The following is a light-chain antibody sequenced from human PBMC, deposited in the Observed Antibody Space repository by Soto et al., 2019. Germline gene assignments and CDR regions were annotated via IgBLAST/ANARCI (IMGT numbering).Light chain of an antibody. CDR2: DAS. CDR3: QQRSNWPIT. J-gene: IGKJ5*01. CDR1: QSVSSY. Sequence: EIVLTQSPATLSLSPGERATLSCRAGQSVSSYLAWYQQKPGQAPRLLIYDASNRATGTPARFSGSGSGTDFTLTISSLEPEDFAVYYCQQRSNWPITFGQGTRLEI. V-gene: IGKV3-11*01.